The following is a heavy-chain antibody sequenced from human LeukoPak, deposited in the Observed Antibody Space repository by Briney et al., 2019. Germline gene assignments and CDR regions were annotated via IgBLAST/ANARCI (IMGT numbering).Heavy chain of an antibody. Sequence: GESLKISCQGSGYSFTSYWIGWVRQMPGKGLKWMGIIYPGDSNTIYSPSFQGQVTISVDKSISTAYLQWSSLKASDTAMYYCARADYFGSGSYYNWDYWGQGTLVTVS. J-gene: IGHJ4*02. D-gene: IGHD3-10*01. CDR2: IYPGDSNT. V-gene: IGHV5-51*01. CDR3: ARADYFGSGSYYNWDY. CDR1: GYSFTSYW.